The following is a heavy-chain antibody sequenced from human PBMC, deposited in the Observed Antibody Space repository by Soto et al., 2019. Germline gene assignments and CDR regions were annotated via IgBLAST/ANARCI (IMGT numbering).Heavy chain of an antibody. J-gene: IGHJ4*02. Sequence: GSLRLSCAASGFTFSSYGMHWVRQAPGKGLEWVAVISYDGSNKYYADSVKGRFTISRDNSKNTPYLQMNSLRVEDTAVYYCAKGYHNFDYWGLGTLVTVSS. D-gene: IGHD2-2*01. CDR3: AKGYHNFDY. CDR1: GFTFSSYG. CDR2: ISYDGSNK. V-gene: IGHV3-30*18.